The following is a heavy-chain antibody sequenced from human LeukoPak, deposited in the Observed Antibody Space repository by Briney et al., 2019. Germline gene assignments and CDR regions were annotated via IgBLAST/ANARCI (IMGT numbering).Heavy chain of an antibody. Sequence: GGSLGLSCAASGFTFSSYAMHWVRQAPGKGLEWVAVISYDGSNKYYADSVKGRFTTSRDNSKDTLYLQMNSLRAEDTAVYYCARGHPPLVGATHHGFDYWGQGTLVTVSS. CDR1: GFTFSSYA. V-gene: IGHV3-30-3*01. D-gene: IGHD1-26*01. J-gene: IGHJ4*02. CDR3: ARGHPPLVGATHHGFDY. CDR2: ISYDGSNK.